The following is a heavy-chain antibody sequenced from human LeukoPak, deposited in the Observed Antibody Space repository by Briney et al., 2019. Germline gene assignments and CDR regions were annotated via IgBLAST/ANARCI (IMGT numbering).Heavy chain of an antibody. J-gene: IGHJ5*02. CDR2: INHSGST. D-gene: IGHD2-21*02. V-gene: IGHV4-34*01. CDR1: GGSFSGYY. CDR3: ARAWVPLYVVTAKPPYNWFDP. Sequence: SETLSLTCAVYGGSFSGYYWSWIRHPPGKGLEWSGEINHSGSTKYNPSLKSRVTISVDTSKNQFSLKLSSVTAADTAVYYCARAWVPLYVVTAKPPYNWFDPWGQGTLVTVSS.